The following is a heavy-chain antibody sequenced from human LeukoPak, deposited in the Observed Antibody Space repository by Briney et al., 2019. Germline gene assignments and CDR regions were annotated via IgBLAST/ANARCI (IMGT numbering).Heavy chain of an antibody. CDR3: AREGLWFGELSIGYGYGPNMDV. CDR1: GFTFSSYT. CDR2: ISSSSSYI. D-gene: IGHD3-10*01. Sequence: KPGGSLRLSCAASGFTFSSYTMKWVRQAPGKGLEWVSSISSSSSYIYYADSVKGRFTISRDNAKNSLYLQMNSLRAEDTAVYYCAREGLWFGELSIGYGYGPNMDVWGKGTTVTISS. V-gene: IGHV3-21*01. J-gene: IGHJ6*03.